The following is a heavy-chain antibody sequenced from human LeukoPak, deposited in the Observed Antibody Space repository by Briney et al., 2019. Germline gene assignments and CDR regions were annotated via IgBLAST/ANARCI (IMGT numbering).Heavy chain of an antibody. CDR3: ARGGRYRYFGL. V-gene: IGHV3-7*03. Sequence: GGSLRLSCAASGFTFSDYFMTWVRQAPGKGLEWVAHINQAGTKGNYVDSVKGRFTISRDNAKNSLYLQMNSLRAEDTAVYYCARGGRYRYFGLWGQGTLVTVSS. CDR1: GFTFSDYF. CDR2: INQAGTKG. D-gene: IGHD1-14*01. J-gene: IGHJ4*02.